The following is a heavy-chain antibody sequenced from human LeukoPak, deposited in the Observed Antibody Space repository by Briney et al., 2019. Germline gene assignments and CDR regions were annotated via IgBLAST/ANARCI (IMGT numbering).Heavy chain of an antibody. D-gene: IGHD3-10*01. CDR1: GFTFDDYT. J-gene: IGHJ4*02. CDR3: AKGYYGSGSPLDY. V-gene: IGHV3-43*01. CDR2: ISWDGGST. Sequence: GGSLRLSCAASGFTFDDYTMHWVRHAPGKGLEWVSLISWDGGSTYYADSVKGRLTISRDNSKNSLYLQMNSLRTEDTALYYCAKGYYGSGSPLDYWGQGTLVTVSS.